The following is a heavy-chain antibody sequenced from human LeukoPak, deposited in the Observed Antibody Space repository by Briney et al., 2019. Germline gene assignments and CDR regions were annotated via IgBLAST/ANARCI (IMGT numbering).Heavy chain of an antibody. CDR3: ASHYGSGSFCSPFDY. V-gene: IGHV4-38-2*02. CDR2: IYHSGST. Sequence: SETLSLTCTVSGYSISSGYFWGWIRQPPGKGLECIGTIYHSGSTYYNPSLKSRVTISVDTSKNQFSLKLNSVTAADTAVYYCASHYGSGSFCSPFDYWGQGTLVTVSS. J-gene: IGHJ4*02. D-gene: IGHD3-10*01. CDR1: GYSISSGYF.